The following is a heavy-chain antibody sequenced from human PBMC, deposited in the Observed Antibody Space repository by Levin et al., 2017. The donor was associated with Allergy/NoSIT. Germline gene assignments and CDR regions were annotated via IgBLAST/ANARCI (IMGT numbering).Heavy chain of an antibody. V-gene: IGHV4-30-4*01. CDR1: GGSISSGDYY. CDR3: ARERVVPAAITHYYYGMDV. D-gene: IGHD2-2*02. J-gene: IGHJ6*02. Sequence: PSETLSLTCTVSGGSISSGDYYWSWIRQPPGKGLEWIGYIYYSGSTYYNPSLKSRVTISVDTSKNQFSLKLSSVTAADTAVYYCARERVVPAAITHYYYGMDVWGQGTTVTVSS. CDR2: IYYSGST.